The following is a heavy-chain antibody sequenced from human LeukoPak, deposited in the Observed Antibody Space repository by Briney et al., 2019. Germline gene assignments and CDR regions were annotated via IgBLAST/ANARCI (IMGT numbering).Heavy chain of an antibody. D-gene: IGHD1-1*01. V-gene: IGHV1-18*01. CDR2: ISPNNGNT. J-gene: IGHJ3*02. CDR1: GYTFDTSS. Sequence: GASVNVSCKAFGYTFDTSSISWVRQAPGQRLEWMGWISPNNGNTHYAQGVQGRVTMTTDTSRSTAYMELRSLRSDDTAVYYCTRVRNSNNWWGAFDIWGQGTMVNVSS. CDR3: TRVRNSNNWWGAFDI.